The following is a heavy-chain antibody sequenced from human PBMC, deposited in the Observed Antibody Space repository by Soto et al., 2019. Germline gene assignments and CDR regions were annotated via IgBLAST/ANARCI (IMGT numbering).Heavy chain of an antibody. CDR2: ISAYNGNT. Sequence: QVQLVQSGAEVKKPGASVKVSCKASGYTFTSYGISWVRQAPGQGLEWMGWISAYNGNTNYAQKLQGRVTMTPDTPTRSAYMGLRSLGADDTSVYYCARDPGFGSYYWGQGPRVTVSS. CDR1: GYTFTSYG. V-gene: IGHV1-18*01. CDR3: ARDPGFGSYY. D-gene: IGHD3-16*01. J-gene: IGHJ4*02.